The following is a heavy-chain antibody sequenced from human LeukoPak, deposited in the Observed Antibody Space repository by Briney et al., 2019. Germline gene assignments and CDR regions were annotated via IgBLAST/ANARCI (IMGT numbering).Heavy chain of an antibody. Sequence: GASVKVSCKASGYTFTGYYMHWLRQAPGQGLEWMGRINPNSGGTNYAQKFQGRVTMTRDTSISTAYMELSRLRSDDTAVYYCARDRNDFWSGYYNWFDPWGQGTLVTVSS. V-gene: IGHV1-2*06. D-gene: IGHD3-3*01. CDR1: GYTFTGYY. CDR2: INPNSGGT. CDR3: ARDRNDFWSGYYNWFDP. J-gene: IGHJ5*02.